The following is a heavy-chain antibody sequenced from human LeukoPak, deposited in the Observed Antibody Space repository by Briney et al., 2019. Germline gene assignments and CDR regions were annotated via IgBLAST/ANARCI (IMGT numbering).Heavy chain of an antibody. D-gene: IGHD3-22*01. J-gene: IGHJ4*02. V-gene: IGHV3-23*01. Sequence: GGSLRLSCAASGFTFSSYSMNWVRRAPGKGLGWVSAISGSGGSTYYADSVKGRFTISRDNSESIVYLQMNSLRAEDTAVYYCAKQNGAGYYFPFDSWGQGTLVTVSS. CDR2: ISGSGGST. CDR1: GFTFSSYS. CDR3: AKQNGAGYYFPFDS.